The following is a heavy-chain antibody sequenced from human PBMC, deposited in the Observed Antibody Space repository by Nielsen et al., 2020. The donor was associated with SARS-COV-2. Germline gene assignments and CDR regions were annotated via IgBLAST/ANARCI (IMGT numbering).Heavy chain of an antibody. V-gene: IGHV4-59*01. J-gene: IGHJ4*02. CDR1: GGSISSYY. Sequence: SGTLSLTCTVSGGSISSYYWSWIRQPPGKGLEWIGYIYYSGSTNYNPSLKSRVTISVDTSKNQFSLKLSSVTAADTAVYYCARGITGTTGYYFDYWGQGTLVTVSS. CDR3: ARGITGTTGYYFDY. CDR2: IYYSGST. D-gene: IGHD1-7*01.